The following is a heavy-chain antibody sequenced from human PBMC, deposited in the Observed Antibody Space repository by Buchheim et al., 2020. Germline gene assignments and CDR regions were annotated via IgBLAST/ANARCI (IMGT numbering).Heavy chain of an antibody. J-gene: IGHJ4*02. CDR1: GFTFSSYG. Sequence: QVQLVESGGGVVQPGRSLRLSCAASGFTFSSYGMNWVRQAPGKGLEWVAVISYDGSNKYYADYVKGRFTISRDNSKNTMYLQMNSLRAEDTAVYYCAKQEREWCMLFWGQGTL. CDR2: ISYDGSNK. V-gene: IGHV3-30*18. CDR3: AKQEREWCMLF. D-gene: IGHD2-8*01.